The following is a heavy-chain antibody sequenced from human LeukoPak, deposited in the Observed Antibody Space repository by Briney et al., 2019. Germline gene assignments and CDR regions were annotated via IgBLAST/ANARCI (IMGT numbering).Heavy chain of an antibody. J-gene: IGHJ4*02. V-gene: IGHV4-31*03. Sequence: SETLSLTCTVSGGSITINSYYWTWIRRHPGKGLEWIGYIFHNGKAYYNPSLKSRATISVDTSKNQFSLSLRSVTAADTAFYYCAKYSSGYYYGLNWGQGALVTVAS. CDR3: AKYSSGYYYGLN. CDR1: GGSITINSYY. CDR2: IFHNGKA. D-gene: IGHD3-22*01.